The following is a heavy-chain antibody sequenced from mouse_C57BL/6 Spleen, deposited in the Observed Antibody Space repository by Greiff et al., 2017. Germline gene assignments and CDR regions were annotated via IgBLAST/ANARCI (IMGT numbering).Heavy chain of an antibody. CDR2: IDPENGDT. D-gene: IGHD2-4*01. V-gene: IGHV14-4*01. CDR3: TTEDDYDRFAY. Sequence: VQLQQSGAELVRPGASVKLSCTASGFNIKDDYMHWVKQRPEQGLEWIGWIDPENGDTEYASKFQGKATITADTSSNTAYLQLSSLTSEDTAVYYCTTEDDYDRFAYWGQGTLVTVSA. CDR1: GFNIKDDY. J-gene: IGHJ3*01.